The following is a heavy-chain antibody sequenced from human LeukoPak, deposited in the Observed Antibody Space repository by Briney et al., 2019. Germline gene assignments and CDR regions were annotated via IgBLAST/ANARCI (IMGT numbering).Heavy chain of an antibody. Sequence: GGSLRLSCAASGFTFSSYTMHWVRQAPGKGLEWVSLISYHENNEYYADSVKGRFTVSRDNSKNTLYLQMNSLRADDTAVYYCAREARPDAFDIWGQGTMVTVSS. CDR2: ISYHENNE. J-gene: IGHJ3*02. V-gene: IGHV3-30-3*01. CDR3: AREARPDAFDI. CDR1: GFTFSSYT.